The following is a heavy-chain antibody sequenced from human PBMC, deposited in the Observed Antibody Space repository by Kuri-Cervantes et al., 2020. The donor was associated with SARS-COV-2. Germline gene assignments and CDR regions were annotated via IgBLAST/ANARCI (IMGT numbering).Heavy chain of an antibody. V-gene: IGHV3-48*01. Sequence: GGSLRLSCAASGFTFSSYSMNWVRQAPGKGLEWVSYISSSSSTIYYADSVKGRFTISRDNAKNSLYLQMNSLRAEDTAVYYCARDSIVVVVAATYSYYYGMNVWGQRTTVTVSS. CDR1: GFTFSSYS. CDR2: ISSSSSTI. J-gene: IGHJ6*02. D-gene: IGHD2-15*01. CDR3: ARDSIVVVVAATYSYYYGMNV.